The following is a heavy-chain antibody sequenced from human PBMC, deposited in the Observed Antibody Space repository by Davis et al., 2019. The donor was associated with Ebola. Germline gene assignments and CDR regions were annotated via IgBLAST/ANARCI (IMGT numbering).Heavy chain of an antibody. CDR1: GGSISSSSYY. D-gene: IGHD2-15*01. J-gene: IGHJ5*02. Sequence: PSETLSLTCTVSGGSISSSSYYWGWIRQPPGKGLEWIGSIYHSGSTYYNPSLKSRVTISVDTSKNQFSLKLSSVTAADTAVYYCARDSELVAAVNNWFDPWGQGTLVTVSS. CDR2: IYHSGST. CDR3: ARDSELVAAVNNWFDP. V-gene: IGHV4-39*07.